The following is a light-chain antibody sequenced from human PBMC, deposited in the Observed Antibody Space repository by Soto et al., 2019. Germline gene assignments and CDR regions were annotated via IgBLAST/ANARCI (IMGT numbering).Light chain of an antibody. J-gene: IGLJ2*01. CDR1: SSDVGSYNL. V-gene: IGLV2-23*02. Sequence: QSVLTQPASVSGSPGQSIAISCTGTSSDVGSYNLVSWYQHHPGKAPKLMIYDVSKRPSGVPDRFSGSKSGNTASLTISGLQAEDEADYYCCSYAGSVVFGGGTKLTVL. CDR3: CSYAGSVV. CDR2: DVS.